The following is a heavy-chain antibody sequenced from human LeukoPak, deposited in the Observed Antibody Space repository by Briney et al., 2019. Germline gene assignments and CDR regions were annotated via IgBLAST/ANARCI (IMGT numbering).Heavy chain of an antibody. D-gene: IGHD3-10*01. J-gene: IGHJ4*02. Sequence: SETLSLTCAVYGGSFSGYYWSWIRQPPGKGLEWIGEIKHSGSTNYNPSLKSRVTISVDTSKNQFSLKLSSVTAADTAVYYCARGLNYYGSGSYYKGWGQGTLVTVSS. V-gene: IGHV4-34*01. CDR2: IKHSGST. CDR3: ARGLNYYGSGSYYKG. CDR1: GGSFSGYY.